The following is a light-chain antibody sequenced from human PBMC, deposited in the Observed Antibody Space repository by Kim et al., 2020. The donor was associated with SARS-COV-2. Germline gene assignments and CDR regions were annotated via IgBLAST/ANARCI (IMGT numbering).Light chain of an antibody. V-gene: IGKV3-11*01. CDR2: DAS. CDR1: QSVSSY. J-gene: IGKJ2*01. CDR3: QQRSNWPKYT. Sequence: EIVLTQSPATLSLSPGERATLSCRASQSVSSYLAWYQQKPGQAPRLLIYDASNRATGIPARFSGSGSGTDFTLTISSLEPEDFAVYYCQQRSNWPKYTFGQGNNLEI.